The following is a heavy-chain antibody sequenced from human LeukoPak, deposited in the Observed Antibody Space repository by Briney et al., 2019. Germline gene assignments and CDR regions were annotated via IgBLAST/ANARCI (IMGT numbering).Heavy chain of an antibody. CDR1: GYTFTDYY. Sequence: ASVKVSCKASGYTFTDYYAHWVRQAPGQGPEWMGWMNPNSGNTGYAQKFQGRVTMTRNTSISTAYMELSSLRSEDTAVYYCARGRRYSSSWAFYNWFDPWGQGTLVTVSS. CDR2: MNPNSGNT. V-gene: IGHV1-8*02. CDR3: ARGRRYSSSWAFYNWFDP. J-gene: IGHJ5*02. D-gene: IGHD6-13*01.